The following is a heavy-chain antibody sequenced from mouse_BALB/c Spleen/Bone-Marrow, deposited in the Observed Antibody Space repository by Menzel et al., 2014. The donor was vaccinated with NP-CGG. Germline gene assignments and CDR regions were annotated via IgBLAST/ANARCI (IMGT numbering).Heavy chain of an antibody. D-gene: IGHD2-1*01. CDR2: PSSGYT. CDR3: ARGRAYGNYVWFAY. J-gene: IGHJ3*01. Sequence: PSSGYTNYNQKFKGKATLTADKSSSTAYMELRSLTSEDSAVYYCARGRAYGNYVWFAYWGQGTLVTASA. V-gene: IGHV1S26*01.